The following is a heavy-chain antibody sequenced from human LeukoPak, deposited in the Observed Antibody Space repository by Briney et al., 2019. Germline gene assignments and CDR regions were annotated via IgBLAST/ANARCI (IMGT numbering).Heavy chain of an antibody. V-gene: IGHV4-34*01. D-gene: IGHD5-12*01. Sequence: SETLSLTCTVSGGSISGYYWSWIRQPPGKGLEWIGEINHSGSTNYNPSLKSRVTISVDTSKNQFSLKLSSVTAADTAVYYCARLDTWPTGPLFDYWGQGTLVTVSS. CDR1: GGSISGYY. J-gene: IGHJ4*02. CDR3: ARLDTWPTGPLFDY. CDR2: INHSGST.